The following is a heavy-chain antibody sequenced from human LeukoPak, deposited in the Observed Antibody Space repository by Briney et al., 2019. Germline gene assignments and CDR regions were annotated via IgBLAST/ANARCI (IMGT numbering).Heavy chain of an antibody. V-gene: IGHV4-39*01. J-gene: IGHJ4*02. D-gene: IGHD3-22*01. CDR2: VYYSGST. CDR1: GVSISSSSYY. CDR3: ARHSSYDSSGYYSNYFDY. Sequence: PSETLSLTCTVSGVSISSSSYYWGWIRQPPGKGLEWIGSVYYSGSTYYNPSLKSRVTISVDTSKNQFSLKLSSVTAADTAVYYCARHSSYDSSGYYSNYFDYWGQGTLVTVSS.